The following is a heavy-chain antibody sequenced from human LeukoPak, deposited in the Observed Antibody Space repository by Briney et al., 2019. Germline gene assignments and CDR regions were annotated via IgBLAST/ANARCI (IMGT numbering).Heavy chain of an antibody. Sequence: ASVKVSCKASGYTFTSYDINWVRQAPGKGLEWMGGFDPEDGETIYAQKFQGRVTMTEDTSTDTAYMELSSLRSEDTAVYYCATAPFYGSGSSPFDYWGQGTLVTVSS. CDR3: ATAPFYGSGSSPFDY. CDR2: FDPEDGET. D-gene: IGHD3-10*01. J-gene: IGHJ4*02. V-gene: IGHV1-24*01. CDR1: GYTFTSYD.